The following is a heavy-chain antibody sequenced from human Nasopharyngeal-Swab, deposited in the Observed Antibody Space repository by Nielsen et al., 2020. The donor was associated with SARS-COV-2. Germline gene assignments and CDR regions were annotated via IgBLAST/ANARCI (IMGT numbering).Heavy chain of an antibody. J-gene: IGHJ4*02. CDR2: IKQDGSEK. V-gene: IGHV3-7*01. Sequence: WIRQPPGKGLEWVANIKQDGSEKYYVDSVKGRFTISRDNAKNSLYLQMNSLRAEDTAVYYCARRLTGGDYWGQGTLVTVSS. D-gene: IGHD3-9*01. CDR3: ARRLTGGDY.